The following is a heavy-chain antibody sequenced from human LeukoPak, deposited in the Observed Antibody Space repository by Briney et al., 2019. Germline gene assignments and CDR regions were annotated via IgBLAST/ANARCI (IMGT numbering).Heavy chain of an antibody. CDR3: AKDLAGYFDH. J-gene: IGHJ4*02. CDR2: ISYDGSNK. CDR1: GFTFSSYG. V-gene: IGHV3-30*18. Sequence: GRSLRLSCAATGFTFSSYGMHWVRQAPGKGLEWVAVISYDGSNKYYADSVKGRFTISGDNSKNTLYLQMNSLRAEDTAVYYCAKDLAGYFDHWGQGTLVTVSS.